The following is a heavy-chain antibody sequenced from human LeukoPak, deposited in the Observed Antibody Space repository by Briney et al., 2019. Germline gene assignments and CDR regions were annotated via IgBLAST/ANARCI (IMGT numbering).Heavy chain of an antibody. J-gene: IGHJ4*02. Sequence: GESLKISCKGSGYSFTKFWIGWVRQMPGKGLEWMGIISLGDSGTTYNPSFQGQVTISADKSNNTAYLQWSSLKASDTAMYYCARRLAGASPIDYWGQGTLVTVSS. CDR3: ARRLAGASPIDY. V-gene: IGHV5-51*01. CDR1: GYSFTKFW. D-gene: IGHD6-13*01. CDR2: ISLGDSGT.